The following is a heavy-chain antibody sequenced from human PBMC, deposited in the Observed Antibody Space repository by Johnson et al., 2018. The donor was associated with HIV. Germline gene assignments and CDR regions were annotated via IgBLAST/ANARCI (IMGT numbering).Heavy chain of an antibody. CDR2: IKAKTDGETT. J-gene: IGHJ3*02. V-gene: IGHV3-15*01. CDR1: GFTVSSNY. CDR3: ARDGGRSWYGGGAFDI. Sequence: MQLVESGGGLVQPGGSLRLSCTASGFTVSSNYMSWVRQAPGKGLEWVGRIKAKTDGETTDYAAPVKGRFTISRDDSKNTLYLQMNSLRTEDTAVSYCARDGGRSWYGGGAFDIWGQGTTVTVSS. D-gene: IGHD6-13*01.